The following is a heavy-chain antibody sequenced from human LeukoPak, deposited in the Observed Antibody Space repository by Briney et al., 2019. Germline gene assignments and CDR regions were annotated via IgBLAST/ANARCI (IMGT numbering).Heavy chain of an antibody. CDR3: ARARKWELLSDY. J-gene: IGHJ4*02. CDR1: GYTFTGYY. Sequence: ASVKVSCTASGYTFTGYYMHWVRQAPGQGLEWMGWINPNSGGTNYAQKFQGRVTMTRDTSISTAYMELSRLRSDDTAVYYCARARKWELLSDYWGQGTLVTVSS. CDR2: INPNSGGT. D-gene: IGHD1-26*01. V-gene: IGHV1-2*02.